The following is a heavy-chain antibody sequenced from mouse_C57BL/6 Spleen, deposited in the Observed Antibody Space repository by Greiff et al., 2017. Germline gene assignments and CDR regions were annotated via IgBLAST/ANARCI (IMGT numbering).Heavy chain of an antibody. V-gene: IGHV1-39*01. CDR1: GYSFTDYN. CDR2: INPNYGTT. CDR3: ADLLWLRRTKDFDV. J-gene: IGHJ1*03. Sequence: EVQLQQSGPELVKPGASVKITCKASGYSFTDYNMNWVKQSNGKSLEWIGVINPNYGTTSYNQKFKGKATLTVDQSSSTAYMQLNSLTSEDSAVYYCADLLWLRRTKDFDVWGTGTTVTVSS. D-gene: IGHD2-2*01.